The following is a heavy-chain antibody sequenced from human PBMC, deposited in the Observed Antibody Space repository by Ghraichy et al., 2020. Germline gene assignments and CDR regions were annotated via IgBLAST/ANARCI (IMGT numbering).Heavy chain of an antibody. Sequence: GGSLRLSCAASGFTFSSYAMSWVRQAPGKGLEWVSAISGSGGSTYYADSVKGRFTISRDNSKNTLYLQMNSLRAEDTAVYYCAKDPIAWYSSRVWYFDLWGRGTLVTVSS. V-gene: IGHV3-23*01. D-gene: IGHD6-13*01. J-gene: IGHJ2*01. CDR3: AKDPIAWYSSRVWYFDL. CDR2: ISGSGGST. CDR1: GFTFSSYA.